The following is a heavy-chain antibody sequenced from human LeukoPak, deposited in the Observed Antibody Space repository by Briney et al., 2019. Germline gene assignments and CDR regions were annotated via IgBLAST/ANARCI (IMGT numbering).Heavy chain of an antibody. CDR3: AKEQTSSGFFDY. V-gene: IGHV3-23*01. J-gene: IGHJ4*02. D-gene: IGHD2-2*01. Sequence: GGSLRLTCAASGFTFTNYAMSWVRQAPGKGLEWVSAISGSGTRTYYADSVKGRFTISRDNSKNTLYLQMNSLRAEDRAVYYCAKEQTSSGFFDYWGQGTLVTVSS. CDR1: GFTFTNYA. CDR2: ISGSGTRT.